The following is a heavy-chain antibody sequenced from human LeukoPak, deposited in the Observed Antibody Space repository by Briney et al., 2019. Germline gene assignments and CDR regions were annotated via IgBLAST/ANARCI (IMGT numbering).Heavy chain of an antibody. J-gene: IGHJ5*02. Sequence: PSETLSLTCAVSGYSISSGYYWGWIRQPPGKGLEWIGSIYHSGSTYYNPSLKSRVTISVDTSKNQFSLKLSSVTAADTAVYYCARGISRGYYDSSGYYWFDLWGQGTLVTVSS. CDR1: GYSISSGYY. V-gene: IGHV4-38-2*01. CDR3: ARGISRGYYDSSGYYWFDL. CDR2: IYHSGST. D-gene: IGHD3-22*01.